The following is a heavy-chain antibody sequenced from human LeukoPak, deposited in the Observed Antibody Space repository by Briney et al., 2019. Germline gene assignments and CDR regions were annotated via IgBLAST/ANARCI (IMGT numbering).Heavy chain of an antibody. V-gene: IGHV3-7*01. D-gene: IGHD6-13*01. J-gene: IGHJ4*02. CDR1: GFMFSDFW. Sequence: GGSLRLSCAASGFMFSDFWMSWVRQAPGRGLEWVANIKQDGGEKYYVDSVEGRFTISRDNSKNTLYLQMNSLRAEDTAVYYCARSAAGPDIDYWGQGTLVTVSS. CDR3: ARSAAGPDIDY. CDR2: IKQDGGEK.